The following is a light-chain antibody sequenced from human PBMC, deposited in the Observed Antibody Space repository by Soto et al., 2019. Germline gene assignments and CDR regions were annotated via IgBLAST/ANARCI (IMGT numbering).Light chain of an antibody. V-gene: IGLV2-18*02. CDR1: SSDVGSYNR. CDR2: EVS. Sequence: ALTQPPAGSGSPGQSVAISCTKTSSDVGSYNRVAWYQQPPGTAPKLMIYEVSNRPSGVPDRFSGSKSGNTASLTISGLQAEDEADYYCSSFTSSSTYVFGTGTKVTVL. CDR3: SSFTSSSTYV. J-gene: IGLJ1*01.